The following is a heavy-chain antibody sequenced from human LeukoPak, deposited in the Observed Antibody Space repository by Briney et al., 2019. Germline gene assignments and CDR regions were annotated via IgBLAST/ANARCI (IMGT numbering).Heavy chain of an antibody. D-gene: IGHD3-3*01. CDR1: GGSISSYY. V-gene: IGHV4-59*01. CDR2: IYYSGST. J-gene: IGHJ6*03. CDR3: ARAVGVVIGGYYYYMDV. Sequence: SETLSLTCTVSGGSISSYYWSWTRQPPGKGLEWIGYIYYSGSTNYNPSLKCRVTISVDTSKNQFSLKLSSETAADTAVYYCARAVGVVIGGYYYYMDVWAKGTTVTVSS.